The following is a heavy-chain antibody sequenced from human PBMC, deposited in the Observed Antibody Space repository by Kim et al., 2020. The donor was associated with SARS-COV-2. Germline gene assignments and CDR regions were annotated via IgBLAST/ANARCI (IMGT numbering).Heavy chain of an antibody. Sequence: GGSLRLSCAASGFTFSSYGMHWVRQAPGKGLEWVAVISYDGSNKYYADSVKGRYTISRDNSKNTLYLQMNSLRAEDTAVYYCAKGVVPAALGWFDPWGQGTLVTVSS. CDR3: AKGVVPAALGWFDP. J-gene: IGHJ5*02. CDR2: ISYDGSNK. D-gene: IGHD2-2*01. V-gene: IGHV3-30*18. CDR1: GFTFSSYG.